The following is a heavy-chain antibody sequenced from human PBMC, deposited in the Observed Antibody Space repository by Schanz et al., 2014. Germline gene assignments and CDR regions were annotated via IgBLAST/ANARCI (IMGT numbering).Heavy chain of an antibody. CDR2: ISVYNHNK. V-gene: IGHV1-18*01. Sequence: QIQLVQSGPEVKKPGATVKVSCKASGYIFINSGISWVRQAPGQGLEWMGWISVYNHNKEYDQKFQGRVTMTTDTSTSTAYMALTDLRSDDTAVYYCAGYRRFFDRDGLYYFDSWGQGTLVTVSS. CDR1: GYIFINSG. CDR3: AGYRRFFDRDGLYYFDS. J-gene: IGHJ4*02. D-gene: IGHD3-3*01.